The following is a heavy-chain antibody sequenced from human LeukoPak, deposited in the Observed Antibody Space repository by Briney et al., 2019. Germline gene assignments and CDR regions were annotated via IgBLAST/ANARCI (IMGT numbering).Heavy chain of an antibody. Sequence: SVKVSCRASGGTFSSYAISWVRQAPGQGLEWMGGIIPIFGTANYAQKFQGRVTITADESTSTAYMELSSLRSEDTAVYYCARDPRPSYCSSTSFYATNWFDPWGQGTLVTVSS. J-gene: IGHJ5*02. CDR2: IIPIFGTA. V-gene: IGHV1-69*13. CDR1: GGTFSSYA. D-gene: IGHD2-2*01. CDR3: ARDPRPSYCSSTSFYATNWFDP.